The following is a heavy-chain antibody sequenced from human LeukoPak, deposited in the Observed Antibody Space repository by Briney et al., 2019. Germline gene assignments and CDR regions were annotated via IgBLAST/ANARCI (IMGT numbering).Heavy chain of an antibody. D-gene: IGHD6-13*01. CDR3: ARENSNSWYLDY. J-gene: IGHJ4*02. Sequence: SETLSLTCTVSGGSISTYYWSWIRQPPGKGLEWIGYIYNSGSTNYNPSLKSRVTVSVDTSKNQFSLKLSSVTAADTAVYYCARENSNSWYLDYWGQGTLVTVSS. CDR1: GGSISTYY. CDR2: IYNSGST. V-gene: IGHV4-59*01.